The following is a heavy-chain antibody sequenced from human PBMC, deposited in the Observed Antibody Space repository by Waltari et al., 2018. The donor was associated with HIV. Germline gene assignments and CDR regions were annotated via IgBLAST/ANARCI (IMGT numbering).Heavy chain of an antibody. CDR1: GFAFKNFA. D-gene: IGHD1-26*01. J-gene: IGHJ6*02. CDR2: ISYDGDQ. V-gene: IGHV3-30*18. CDR3: AKVAGRSGSYSHYYYGMDV. Sequence: QVQLVESGGGVVQPGGSLRLSCAASGFAFKNFAMHWGRQAPGKGLEWVAVISYDGDQYYADSVKGRFTISRDNSKKSLFLQMSSLRPEDSAVYYCAKVAGRSGSYSHYYYGMDVWGQGTTVTVS.